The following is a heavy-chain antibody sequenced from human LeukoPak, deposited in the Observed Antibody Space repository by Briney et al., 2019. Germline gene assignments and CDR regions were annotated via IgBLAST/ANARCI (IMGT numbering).Heavy chain of an antibody. CDR3: ARERDPVVVTGGVYLDL. Sequence: PSETLSLTCTVSGGSISSSSYYWGWIRQPPGKGLEWIGSIYYSGSTYYNPSLKSRVTISVDTSKNQFSLKLSSVTAADTAVYYCARERDPVVVTGGVYLDLWGRGTLVTVSS. D-gene: IGHD2-21*02. CDR1: GGSISSSSYY. CDR2: IYYSGST. V-gene: IGHV4-39*07. J-gene: IGHJ2*01.